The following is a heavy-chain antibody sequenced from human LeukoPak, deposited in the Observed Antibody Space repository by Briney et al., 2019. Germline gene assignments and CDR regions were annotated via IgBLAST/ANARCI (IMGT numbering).Heavy chain of an antibody. V-gene: IGHV3-21*01. D-gene: IGHD3-22*01. Sequence: GGSLRLSCAASGFTFSSYSMNWVRQAPGKGLEWVSSISSSSSYIYYADSVKGRFPISRDNAKNSLYLQMNSLRAEDTAVYYCASHLHHYYDSSGPEDAFDIWGKGTMVTVSS. CDR3: ASHLHHYYDSSGPEDAFDI. CDR1: GFTFSSYS. CDR2: ISSSSSYI. J-gene: IGHJ3*02.